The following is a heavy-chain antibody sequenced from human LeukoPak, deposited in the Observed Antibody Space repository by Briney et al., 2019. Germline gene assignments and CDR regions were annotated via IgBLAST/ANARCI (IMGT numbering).Heavy chain of an antibody. Sequence: GGSLRLSCAASGFTFSSYEMNWVRQAPGKGLEWVSYISSSGSTIYYADSVKGRFTISKDNAKNSLYLQMNSLRAEDTAVYYCAKDRYGGNSVIFSEYFQHWGQGTLVTVSS. CDR2: ISSSGSTI. V-gene: IGHV3-48*03. D-gene: IGHD4-23*01. CDR1: GFTFSSYE. CDR3: AKDRYGGNSVIFSEYFQH. J-gene: IGHJ1*01.